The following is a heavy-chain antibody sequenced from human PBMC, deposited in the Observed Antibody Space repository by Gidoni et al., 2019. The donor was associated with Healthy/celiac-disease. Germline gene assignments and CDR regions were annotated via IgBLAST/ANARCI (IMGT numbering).Heavy chain of an antibody. CDR3: ARSLGYYDILTGYYKRSFQH. V-gene: IGHV4-34*01. D-gene: IGHD3-9*01. Sequence: QVQLQQWGAGLLKPSETLSLTCAVYGGSFSGYYWSWISQPPRKGLEWIGEINHSGSTNYNPSLKSRVTISVDTSKIQFSLKLSSVTAADTAVYYCARSLGYYDILTGYYKRSFQHWGQGTLVTVSS. CDR1: GGSFSGYY. J-gene: IGHJ1*01. CDR2: INHSGST.